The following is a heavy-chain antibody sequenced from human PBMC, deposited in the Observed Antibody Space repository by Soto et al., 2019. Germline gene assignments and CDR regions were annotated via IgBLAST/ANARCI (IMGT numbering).Heavy chain of an antibody. Sequence: QVQLMQSGGEVKMPGASVEVSCKTSGYMFTTYGMSWVRQAPGQGLEWMAWISAYNGNKKYAQKLEGRVTMTTDTSTRTVSMELRDLTSDDTAIYYCARTGGGMAARPLEYWGQGTLVIVSS. CDR1: GYMFTTYG. V-gene: IGHV1-18*01. J-gene: IGHJ4*02. CDR3: ARTGGGMAARPLEY. CDR2: ISAYNGNK. D-gene: IGHD6-6*01.